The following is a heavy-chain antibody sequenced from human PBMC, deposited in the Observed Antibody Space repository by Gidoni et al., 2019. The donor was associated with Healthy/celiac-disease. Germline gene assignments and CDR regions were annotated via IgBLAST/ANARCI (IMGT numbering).Heavy chain of an antibody. CDR1: GFPLSSYA. Sequence: EVQPLASGGGLVQPGRSLRLSCAASGFPLSSYAMSWVRQAPGKGLEWVSAISGSGGSTYYADSVKGRFTISRDNSKNTLYLQMNSLRAEDTAVYYCAKVTMVRGVIIILWGQGTRVTVSS. V-gene: IGHV3-23*01. CDR3: AKVTMVRGVIIIL. D-gene: IGHD3-10*01. CDR2: ISGSGGST. J-gene: IGHJ4*02.